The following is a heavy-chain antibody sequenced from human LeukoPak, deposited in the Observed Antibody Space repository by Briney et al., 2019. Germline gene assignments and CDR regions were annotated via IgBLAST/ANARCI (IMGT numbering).Heavy chain of an antibody. CDR1: GFTFSNDW. J-gene: IGHJ4*02. Sequence: GGSLRLSFAASGFTFSNDWMHWVRRAPGKGLVWVSRISTDGSVTSYADSVKGRFTSSSDNAKNTVDLQMNSLRAEDTAVYYCARIGGSGSYSGHYFDHWGQGTLVTVSS. V-gene: IGHV3-74*01. CDR3: ARIGGSGSYSGHYFDH. D-gene: IGHD3-10*01. CDR2: ISTDGSVT.